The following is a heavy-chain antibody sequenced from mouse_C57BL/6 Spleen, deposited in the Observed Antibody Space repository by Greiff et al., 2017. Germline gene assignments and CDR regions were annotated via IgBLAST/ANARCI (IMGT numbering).Heavy chain of an antibody. Sequence: LVESGPELVKPGASVKISCKASGYSFTDYNMNWVKQSNGKSLEWIGVINPNYGTTSYNQKFKGKATLTVDQSSSTAYMQLNSLTSEDSAVYYCAREGRGYYYGSSYWYFAVWGTGTTVTVSS. D-gene: IGHD1-1*01. CDR2: INPNYGTT. J-gene: IGHJ1*03. V-gene: IGHV1-39*01. CDR3: AREGRGYYYGSSYWYFAV. CDR1: GYSFTDYN.